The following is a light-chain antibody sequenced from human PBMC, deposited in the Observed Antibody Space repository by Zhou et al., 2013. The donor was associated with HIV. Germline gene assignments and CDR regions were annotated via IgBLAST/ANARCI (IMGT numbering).Light chain of an antibody. V-gene: IGKV1-5*03. CDR1: QSISSW. J-gene: IGKJ2*01. CDR2: RAS. CDR3: QQCNGYPYT. Sequence: DIQMTQSPSSVSASVGDRVTITCRASQSISSWLAWYQQKPGKAPKLLIYRASTLESGVPSRFSGSGSGTEFTLTISSLQPDDFGTYYCQQCNGYPYTFGQGTKLEIK.